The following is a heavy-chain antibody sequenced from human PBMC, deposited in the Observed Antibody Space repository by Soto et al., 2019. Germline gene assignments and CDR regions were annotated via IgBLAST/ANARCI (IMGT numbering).Heavy chain of an antibody. V-gene: IGHV2-5*02. J-gene: IGHJ6*02. CDR2: IYWDDDK. CDR3: AHSRCGGDCLQSYSSHYYYGVDV. D-gene: IGHD2-21*02. Sequence: QITLKESGPTLVKPTQTLTLTCTFSGFSLSTGGMGVGWIRQPPGKALEWLALIYWDDDKRYSPSLESRLTIPNDTFKNQVVLTMTNMDPVDTATYYCAHSRCGGDCLQSYSSHYYYGVDVWGQGTTVTVSS. CDR1: GFSLSTGGMG.